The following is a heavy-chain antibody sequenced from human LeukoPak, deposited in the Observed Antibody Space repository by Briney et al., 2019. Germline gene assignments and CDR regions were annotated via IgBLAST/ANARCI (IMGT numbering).Heavy chain of an antibody. J-gene: IGHJ4*02. CDR2: ISSSSSTI. CDR3: ARESYDSSGYYYGY. CDR1: GFTFSSYA. V-gene: IGHV3-48*01. D-gene: IGHD3-22*01. Sequence: GGSLRLSCAASGFTFSSYAMSWVRQAPGKGLEWVSYISSSSSTIYYADSVKGRFTISRDNAKNSLYLQMNSLRAEDTAVYYCARESYDSSGYYYGYWGQGTLVTVSS.